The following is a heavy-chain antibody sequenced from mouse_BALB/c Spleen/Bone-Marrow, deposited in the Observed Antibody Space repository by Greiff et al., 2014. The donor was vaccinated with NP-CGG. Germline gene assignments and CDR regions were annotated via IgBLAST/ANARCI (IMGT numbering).Heavy chain of an antibody. J-gene: IGHJ4*01. Sequence: VQLKESGGGLVKPGGSLKLSCAASGFTFSSYAMSLVRQTPEKRLGWVATINSGGSYTYYPDSVKGRFTISRDNAKNTLYLQMSSLRSEDTAMYYCARGDWDEAMDYWGQGTSVTVST. CDR1: GFTFSSYA. D-gene: IGHD4-1*01. CDR2: INSGGSYT. V-gene: IGHV5-9-3*01. CDR3: ARGDWDEAMDY.